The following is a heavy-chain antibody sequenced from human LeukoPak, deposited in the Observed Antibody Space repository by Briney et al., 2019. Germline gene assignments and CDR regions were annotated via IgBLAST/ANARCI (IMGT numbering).Heavy chain of an antibody. CDR2: IIPTFGTA. CDR1: GGTFSSYA. D-gene: IGHD3-22*01. Sequence: ASVKVSCKASGGTFSSYAISWVRQAPGQGLEWMGGIIPTFGTANYAQKFQGRVTITADESTSTAYMELSSLRSEDTAVYYCARVNYYDSSGTHAFDIWGQGTMVTVSS. J-gene: IGHJ3*02. V-gene: IGHV1-69*01. CDR3: ARVNYYDSSGTHAFDI.